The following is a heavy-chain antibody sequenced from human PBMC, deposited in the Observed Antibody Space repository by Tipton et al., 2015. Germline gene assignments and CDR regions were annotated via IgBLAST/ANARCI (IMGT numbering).Heavy chain of an antibody. V-gene: IGHV4-59*01. J-gene: IGHJ6*02. Sequence: TLSLTFTVSGVSISSYYWTWIRQPPGKGLEWIGYISYTETSHYNPSLKSRVTISVDTSKNEFSLKLSSVTAADTAIYYCARDLEHGMDVWGQGTTVTVSS. D-gene: IGHD5-24*01. CDR1: GVSISSYY. CDR3: ARDLEHGMDV. CDR2: ISYTETS.